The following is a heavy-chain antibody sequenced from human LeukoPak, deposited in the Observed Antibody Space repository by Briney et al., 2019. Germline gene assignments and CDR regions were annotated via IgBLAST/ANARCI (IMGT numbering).Heavy chain of an antibody. J-gene: IGHJ4*02. CDR1: GYTFTSYG. CDR2: ISAYNGNT. CDR3: ARDYGSGSYYTPLDY. V-gene: IGHV1-18*01. Sequence: GASVKVSCKASGYTFTSYGISWVRQAPGQGLEWMGWISAYNGNTNYAQKLQGRVTMTTDTSTSTAYMELRSLRSDDTAVYYCARDYGSGSYYTPLDYWDQGTLVTVSS. D-gene: IGHD3-10*01.